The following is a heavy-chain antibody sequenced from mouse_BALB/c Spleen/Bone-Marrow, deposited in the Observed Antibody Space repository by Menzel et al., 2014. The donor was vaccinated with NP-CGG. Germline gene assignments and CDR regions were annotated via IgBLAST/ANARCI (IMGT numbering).Heavy chain of an antibody. CDR3: AREKGKDAMDY. Sequence: QVQLQQSGAELVRPGTSVKVSCKASGYAFTNYLIEWVKQRPGQGLEWIGVINPGSGGTNYNEKFKGKATLTADKSSSTAYMQLSSLASDDSAVYFCAREKGKDAMDYWGQRTSVTVSS. D-gene: IGHD2-1*01. CDR1: GYAFTNYL. J-gene: IGHJ4*01. CDR2: INPGSGGT. V-gene: IGHV1-54*01.